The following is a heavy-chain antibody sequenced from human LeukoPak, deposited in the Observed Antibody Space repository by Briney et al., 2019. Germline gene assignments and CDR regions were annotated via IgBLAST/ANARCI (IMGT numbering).Heavy chain of an antibody. V-gene: IGHV1-2*02. D-gene: IGHD3-3*01. CDR1: GYTFTSYG. CDR3: ARGDFGVVTTPFDY. J-gene: IGHJ4*02. CDR2: INPNSGGT. Sequence: ASVKVSCKASGYTFTSYGISWVRQAPGQGLEWMGWINPNSGGTNYAQKFQGRVTMTRDTSISTAYMELSRLRSDDTAVYYCARGDFGVVTTPFDYWGQGTLVTVSS.